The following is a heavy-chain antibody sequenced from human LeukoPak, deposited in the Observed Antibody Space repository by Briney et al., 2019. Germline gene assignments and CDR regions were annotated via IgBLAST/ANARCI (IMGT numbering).Heavy chain of an antibody. CDR3: ARSDTYCSGGSCSPNTFDALDI. V-gene: IGHV4-59*01. Sequence: SETLSLTCTVSGGSISSYYWSWIRQPPGKGLEWIGYIYHSGSTNYNPSLKSRVTISIDTSKNQFSLKLSSVTAADTAVYYCARSDTYCSGGSCSPNTFDALDIWGQGTMVAVSS. J-gene: IGHJ3*02. CDR1: GGSISSYY. CDR2: IYHSGST. D-gene: IGHD2-15*01.